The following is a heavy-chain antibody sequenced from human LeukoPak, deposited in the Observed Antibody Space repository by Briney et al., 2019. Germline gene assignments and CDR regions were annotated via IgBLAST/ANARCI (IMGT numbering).Heavy chain of an antibody. V-gene: IGHV3-30*02. CDR1: GFTFSSYG. J-gene: IGHJ3*02. Sequence: GGSLRLSCAASGFTFSSYGMHWVRQAPGKGLEWVAFIRYDGSNKYYADSVKGRFTISRDNSKNTLYLQMNSLRAEDTAVYYCARAWYSYGPLDAFDIWGQGAMVTVSS. D-gene: IGHD5-18*01. CDR3: ARAWYSYGPLDAFDI. CDR2: IRYDGSNK.